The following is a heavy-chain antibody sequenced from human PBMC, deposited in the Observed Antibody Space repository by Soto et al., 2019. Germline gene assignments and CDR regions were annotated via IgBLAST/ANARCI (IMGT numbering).Heavy chain of an antibody. CDR1: GYTFTGYY. CDR3: AREGAGTHYYYGMDV. V-gene: IGHV1-2*04. D-gene: IGHD6-19*01. CDR2: INPNSGGT. J-gene: IGHJ6*02. Sequence: ASVKVSCKASGYTFTGYYMHWVRQAPGQGLEWMGWINPNSGGTNYAQKFQGWVTMTRDTSISTAYMELSRLRSDDTAVYYCAREGAGTHYYYGMDVWGQGTTVTVSS.